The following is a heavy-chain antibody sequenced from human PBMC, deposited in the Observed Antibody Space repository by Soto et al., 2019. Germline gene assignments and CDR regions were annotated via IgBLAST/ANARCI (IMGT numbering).Heavy chain of an antibody. CDR3: ARGSSWAYFDY. J-gene: IGHJ4*02. CDR1: GYTFTSYA. D-gene: IGHD6-13*01. V-gene: IGHV1-3*04. Sequence: QVQLVQSGAEVKKPGASVKVSCRASGYTFTSYAIHWVRQAPGQRLEWMGWINTADDSKEFSKSRVTITRDTPASIVYMDLSSLRSEYTAVYYCARGSSWAYFDYWSQGTLVTVSS. CDR2: INTADDSK.